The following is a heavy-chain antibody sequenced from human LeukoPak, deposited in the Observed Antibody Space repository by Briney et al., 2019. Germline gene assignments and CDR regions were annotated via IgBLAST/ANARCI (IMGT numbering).Heavy chain of an antibody. Sequence: ASVKVSCKASGYTFTGYYMHWVRQAPGQGLKWMGWINPNSGGTNYAQKFQGRVTMTRDTSISTAYMELSRLRSDDTAVYYCARDTAGGGHGMDVWGQGTTVTVSS. J-gene: IGHJ6*02. D-gene: IGHD6-13*01. CDR3: ARDTAGGGHGMDV. CDR1: GYTFTGYY. CDR2: INPNSGGT. V-gene: IGHV1-2*02.